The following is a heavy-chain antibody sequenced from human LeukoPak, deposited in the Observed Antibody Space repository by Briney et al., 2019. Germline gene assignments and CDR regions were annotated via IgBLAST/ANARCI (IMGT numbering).Heavy chain of an antibody. J-gene: IGHJ4*02. CDR2: IRYDGSNK. Sequence: GGSLRLSCAASGFTFSSYGMHWVRQAPGKGLEWVAFIRYDGSNKYYADSVKGRFTISRDNSKNTLYLQMNSLRAEDTAVYYCARGGIVATTPEYWGQGTLVTVSS. CDR3: ARGGIVATTPEY. V-gene: IGHV3-30*02. D-gene: IGHD5-12*01. CDR1: GFTFSSYG.